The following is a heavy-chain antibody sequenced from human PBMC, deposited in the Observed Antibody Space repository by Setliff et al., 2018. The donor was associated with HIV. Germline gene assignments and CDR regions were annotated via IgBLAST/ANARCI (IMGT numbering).Heavy chain of an antibody. Sequence: ASVKVSCKASGYTFSNYNITWVRQAPGQGLAWMGWINTYNGDTSYAQNLQGRVTMTIETSTSTACMELRSLRSDDTAVYYCARDSFDTSGPPYFHHWGQGTLVTVS. CDR3: ARDSFDTSGPPYFHH. CDR1: GYTFSNYN. D-gene: IGHD3-22*01. J-gene: IGHJ1*01. V-gene: IGHV1-18*01. CDR2: INTYNGDT.